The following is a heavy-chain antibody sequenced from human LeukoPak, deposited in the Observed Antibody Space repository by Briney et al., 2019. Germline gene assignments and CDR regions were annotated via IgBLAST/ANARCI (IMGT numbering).Heavy chain of an antibody. J-gene: IGHJ4*02. CDR3: APLIGAYFDY. V-gene: IGHV1-3*04. Sequence: ASVKVSCKTSGYTFTKHPMYWVRQAPGQRLEWMGWINTDNGNTKYSEKFQGRVAITRDTSASTAYMELNSLTSEDTALYYCAPLIGAYFDYWGQGTLVTVSS. CDR1: GYTFTKHP. D-gene: IGHD3-10*01. CDR2: INTDNGNT.